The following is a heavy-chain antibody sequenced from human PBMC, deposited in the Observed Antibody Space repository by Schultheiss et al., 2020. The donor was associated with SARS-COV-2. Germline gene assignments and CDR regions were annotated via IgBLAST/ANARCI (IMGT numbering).Heavy chain of an antibody. CDR1: GFTFSSYG. Sequence: GESLKISCAASGFTFSSYGMHWVRQAPGKGLEWVAVISYDGSNKYYADSVKGRFTISRDNAKNSLYLQMNSLRAEDTAVYYCARDLVVVAARDDDYWGQGTLVTVSS. J-gene: IGHJ4*02. D-gene: IGHD2-15*01. CDR3: ARDLVVVAARDDDY. CDR2: ISYDGSNK. V-gene: IGHV3-30*12.